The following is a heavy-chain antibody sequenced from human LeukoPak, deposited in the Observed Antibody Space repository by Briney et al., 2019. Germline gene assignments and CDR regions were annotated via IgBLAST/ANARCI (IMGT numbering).Heavy chain of an antibody. CDR1: GYTFTDYY. CDR2: IIPIFGTA. V-gene: IGHV1-69*13. D-gene: IGHD3-16*01. CDR3: ARLGGP. J-gene: IGHJ5*02. Sequence: SVKVSCKASGYTFTDYYMHWVRQAPGQGLEWMGGIIPIFGTANYAQKFQGRVTITADESTSTAYMELSSLRSEDTAVYYCARLGGPWGQGTLVTVSS.